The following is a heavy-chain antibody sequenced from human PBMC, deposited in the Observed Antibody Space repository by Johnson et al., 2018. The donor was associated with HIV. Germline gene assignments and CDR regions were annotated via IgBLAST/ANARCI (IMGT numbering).Heavy chain of an antibody. D-gene: IGHD2-2*01. CDR3: ARDGGYCSSTSCFRHWASAFDI. CDR1: GFTFSSYA. Sequence: QVQLVESGGGVVQPGRSLRLSCAASGFTFSSYAMHWVRQAPGKGLAWVAVISYDGSNKYYADSVKGRFTISRDNSKNTLYLQMNSLSAEDTAVYYWARDGGYCSSTSCFRHWASAFDIWGQGTMVTVSS. J-gene: IGHJ3*02. V-gene: IGHV3-30-3*01. CDR2: ISYDGSNK.